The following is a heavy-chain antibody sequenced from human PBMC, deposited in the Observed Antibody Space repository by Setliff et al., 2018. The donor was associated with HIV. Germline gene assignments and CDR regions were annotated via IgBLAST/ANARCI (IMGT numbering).Heavy chain of an antibody. J-gene: IGHJ4*02. CDR3: ARQGRGLIAAVDY. CDR2: IYYSGST. Sequence: SETLSLTCNVSSGSVNNYWWTWIRQPPGKGLEWIGYIYYSGSTYYNPSLKSRVTISVDTSKNQFSLKLSSVTAADTAVYYCARQGRGLIAAVDYWGQGTLVTVSS. D-gene: IGHD6-13*01. V-gene: IGHV4-59*08. CDR1: SGSVNNYW.